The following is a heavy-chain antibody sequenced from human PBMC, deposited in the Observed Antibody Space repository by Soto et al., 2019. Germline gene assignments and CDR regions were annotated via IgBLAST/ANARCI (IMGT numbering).Heavy chain of an antibody. CDR2: INHSGST. Sequence: SETLALTCAVYGGSFSVYYWTCILQPPVKVLEWIVDINHSGSTNYNPSLKSRVTISIDTSKSQFSLWLSSVTAADTAVYYCRGYSYGYPVKYYYYGMDVWGQGTTVTVSS. CDR1: GGSFSVYY. CDR3: RGYSYGYPVKYYYYGMDV. V-gene: IGHV4-34*01. D-gene: IGHD5-18*01. J-gene: IGHJ6*02.